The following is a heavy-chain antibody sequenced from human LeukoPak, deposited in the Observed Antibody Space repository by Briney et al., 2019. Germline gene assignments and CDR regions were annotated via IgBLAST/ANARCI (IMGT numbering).Heavy chain of an antibody. D-gene: IGHD3-10*01. Sequence: PSETLSLTCTVSGDSISSSSYYWGWLRQPPGKGLEWIGSIPYSGSTYHNPSLKSRLTISVDTSKNQFSLKLSSVTAADTAVYYCARCKDYYVSGSYYKTFDYWGQGTLVTVSS. CDR2: IPYSGST. CDR1: GDSISSSSYY. V-gene: IGHV4-39*07. CDR3: ARCKDYYVSGSYYKTFDY. J-gene: IGHJ4*02.